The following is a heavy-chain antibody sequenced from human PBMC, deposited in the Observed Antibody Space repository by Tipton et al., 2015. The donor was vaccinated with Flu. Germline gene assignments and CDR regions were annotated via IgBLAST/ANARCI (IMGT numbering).Heavy chain of an antibody. V-gene: IGHV4-38-2*01. J-gene: IGHJ4*02. CDR3: ARADNSGYYGWPYYFDY. Sequence: TLSLTCAVSGYSISSGYYWGWIRQPPGRGLEWLGSIYHSGTPNYNPSLKTRVTISLDKSKNRFPLRLSSVTAADTAVYYCARADNSGYYGWPYYFDYWGQGTLVTVSS. CDR1: GYSISSGYY. CDR2: IYHSGTP. D-gene: IGHD3-22*01.